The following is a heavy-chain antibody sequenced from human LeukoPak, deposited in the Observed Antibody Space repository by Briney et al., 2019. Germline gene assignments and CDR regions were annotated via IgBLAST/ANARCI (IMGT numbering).Heavy chain of an antibody. J-gene: IGHJ4*02. CDR2: INPNSGGT. D-gene: IGHD3-3*01. CDR3: ARGNTIFGVAVYYFDY. CDR1: GYTFSGHY. Sequence: ASVKVSFKASGYTFSGHYMHWVRQAPGQGLEWMGWINPNSGGTNYAQKFQGRVTMTGDTSISTAYMELSRLRSDDTAVYYCARGNTIFGVAVYYFDYWGQGTLVTVSS. V-gene: IGHV1-2*02.